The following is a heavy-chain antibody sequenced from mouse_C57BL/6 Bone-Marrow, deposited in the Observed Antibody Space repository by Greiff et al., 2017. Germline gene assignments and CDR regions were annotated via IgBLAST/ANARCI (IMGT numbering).Heavy chain of an antibody. Sequence: QVHVQQSGPELVKPGASVKISCKASGYSFTSYYIHWVKQRPGQGLEWIGWIYPGGGNTKYNEKFKGKATLTADTSSSTAYMELRSLTSEDAAVYFCATSAYITCGGYWGQGTTLTVSS. V-gene: IGHV1-66*01. CDR2: IYPGGGNT. D-gene: IGHD1-1*01. CDR3: ATSAYITCGGY. CDR1: GYSFTSYY. J-gene: IGHJ2*01.